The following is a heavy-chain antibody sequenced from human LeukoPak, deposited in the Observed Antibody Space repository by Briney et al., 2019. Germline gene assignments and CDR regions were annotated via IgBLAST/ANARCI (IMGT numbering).Heavy chain of an antibody. V-gene: IGHV3-23*01. J-gene: IGHJ6*03. D-gene: IGHD6-19*01. CDR2: ISGSGGST. Sequence: GGSLRLSCAASGFTFSSYAMSWVRQAPGKGLEWVSAISGSGGSTYYADSVKGRFTISRDNSKNTLYLQMNSLRAEDTAVYYCAKDIYSSGWYGNYYYYYYMDVWGKGTTVTVPS. CDR3: AKDIYSSGWYGNYYYYYYMDV. CDR1: GFTFSSYA.